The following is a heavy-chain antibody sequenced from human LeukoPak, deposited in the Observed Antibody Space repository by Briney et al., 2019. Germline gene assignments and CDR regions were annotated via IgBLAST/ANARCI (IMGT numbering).Heavy chain of an antibody. CDR1: GFTFCSYA. CDR2: ISYDGNNK. D-gene: IGHD5-12*01. V-gene: IGHV3-30-3*01. CDR3: ARAASGYDYYYYGMDV. Sequence: PGGSLRLSCAASGFTFCSYAMHWVRQAPGKGLEWVAVISYDGNNKYYADSVKGRFTISRDNSKNTLYLQMNSLRAEDTAVYYCARAASGYDYYYYGMDVWGQGTTVTVSS. J-gene: IGHJ6*02.